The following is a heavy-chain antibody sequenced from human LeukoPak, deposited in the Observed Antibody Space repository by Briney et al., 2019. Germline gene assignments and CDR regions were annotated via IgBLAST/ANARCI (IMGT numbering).Heavy chain of an antibody. D-gene: IGHD3-10*01. CDR2: INHSGST. CDR3: ARLGEWPVDY. J-gene: IGHJ4*02. V-gene: IGHV4-34*01. CDR1: GFTFSSYS. Sequence: GSLRLSCAASGFTFSSYSMNWIRQPPGKGLEWIGEINHSGSTNYNPSLKSRVTISVDTSKNQFSLKLSSVTAADTAVYYCARLGEWPVDYWGQGTLVTVSS.